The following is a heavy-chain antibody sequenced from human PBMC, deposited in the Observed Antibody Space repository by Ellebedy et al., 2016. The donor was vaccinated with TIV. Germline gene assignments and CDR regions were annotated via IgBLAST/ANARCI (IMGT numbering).Heavy chain of an antibody. CDR2: INPNSGGT. Sequence: ASVKVSXXASGYTFTGYYMHWVRQAPGQGLEWMGWINPNSGGTNYAQKFQGRVTMTRDTSISTAYMELSRLRSEDTAVYYCARSFYGSGSYIGYITRGMDVWGQGTTVTVSS. CDR1: GYTFTGYY. V-gene: IGHV1-2*02. D-gene: IGHD3-10*01. J-gene: IGHJ6*02. CDR3: ARSFYGSGSYIGYITRGMDV.